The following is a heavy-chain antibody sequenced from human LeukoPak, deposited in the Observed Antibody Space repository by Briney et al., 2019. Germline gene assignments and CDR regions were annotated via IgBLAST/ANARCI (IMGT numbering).Heavy chain of an antibody. J-gene: IGHJ5*02. Sequence: SVKVSCKASGGTFSSYAISWVRQAPGQGLEWMGGIIPIFGTANYAQKFRGRVTITADESTSTAYMELSSLRSEDTAVYYCARDQCSSTSCYNWFDPWGQGTLVTVSS. CDR3: ARDQCSSTSCYNWFDP. CDR2: IIPIFGTA. D-gene: IGHD2-2*01. CDR1: GGTFSSYA. V-gene: IGHV1-69*13.